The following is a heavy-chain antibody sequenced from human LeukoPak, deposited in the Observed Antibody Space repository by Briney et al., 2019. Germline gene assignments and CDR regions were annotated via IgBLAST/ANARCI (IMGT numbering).Heavy chain of an antibody. J-gene: IGHJ4*02. D-gene: IGHD3-22*01. V-gene: IGHV1-24*01. Sequence: APVKVSCKVSGYTLTELSMHWVRQAPGKGLEWMGGFDPEDGETIYAQKFQGRVTMTEDTSTDTAYMELSSLRSEDTAVYYCAARYYYDSSGYLLGPDYWGQGTLVTVSS. CDR3: AARYYYDSSGYLLGPDY. CDR2: FDPEDGET. CDR1: GYTLTELS.